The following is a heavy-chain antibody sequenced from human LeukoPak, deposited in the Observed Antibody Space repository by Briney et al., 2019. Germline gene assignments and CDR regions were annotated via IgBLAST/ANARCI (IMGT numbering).Heavy chain of an antibody. D-gene: IGHD5-12*01. Sequence: GGSLRLSCAASGFTFSSYEMNWVRQAPGKGLEWVSYISSSGSTIYYADSVKGRFTISRDNAKNSLYLQMNSLRAEDTAVYYCATDLGLLHDIGCFDYWGQGTLVTVSS. CDR2: ISSSGSTI. V-gene: IGHV3-48*03. CDR3: ATDLGLLHDIGCFDY. J-gene: IGHJ4*02. CDR1: GFTFSSYE.